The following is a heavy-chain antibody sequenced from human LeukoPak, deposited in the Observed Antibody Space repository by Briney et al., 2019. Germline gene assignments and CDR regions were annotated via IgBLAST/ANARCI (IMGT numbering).Heavy chain of an antibody. V-gene: IGHV4-39*07. Sequence: SETLSLTCTVSGGSISSGGYYWSWIRQPPGKGLEWIGEINHSGSTNYNPSLKSRVTISVDTSKNQFSLKLSSVTAADTAVYYCARVGPGSIFGVAYTNWFDPWGQGTLVTVSS. D-gene: IGHD3-3*01. CDR2: INHSGST. J-gene: IGHJ5*02. CDR3: ARVGPGSIFGVAYTNWFDP. CDR1: GGSISSGGYY.